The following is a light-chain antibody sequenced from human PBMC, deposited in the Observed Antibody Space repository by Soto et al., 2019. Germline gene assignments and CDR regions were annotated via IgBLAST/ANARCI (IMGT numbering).Light chain of an antibody. CDR1: QDISNY. CDR3: QQYDHLLIT. J-gene: IGKJ5*01. V-gene: IGKV1-33*01. CDR2: DAS. Sequence: DVQMTQSPSSLSASVGDTITITCQATQDISNYLNWYQQKPGEAPKLLIYDASKLETGVPSRFSGSGSGTDFTFTISSLQPEDFATYHCQQYDHLLITFGQGTRLETK.